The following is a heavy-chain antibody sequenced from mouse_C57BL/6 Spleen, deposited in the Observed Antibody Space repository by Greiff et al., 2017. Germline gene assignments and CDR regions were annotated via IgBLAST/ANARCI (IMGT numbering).Heavy chain of an antibody. Sequence: EVKLQESGPGLVKPSQSLSLTCSVTGYSITSGYYWNWIRQFPGNKLEWMGYISYDGSNNYNPSLKNRISITRDTSKNQFFLKLNSVTTEDTATYYCARVYYDYDDYYAMDYWGQGTSVTVSS. V-gene: IGHV3-6*01. J-gene: IGHJ4*01. CDR1: GYSITSGYY. CDR2: ISYDGSN. CDR3: ARVYYDYDDYYAMDY. D-gene: IGHD2-4*01.